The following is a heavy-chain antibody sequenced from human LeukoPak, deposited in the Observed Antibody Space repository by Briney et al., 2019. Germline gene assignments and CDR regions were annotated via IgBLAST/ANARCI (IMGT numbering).Heavy chain of an antibody. CDR2: IKQDGSEK. J-gene: IGHJ6*03. CDR1: GFTFSSYW. Sequence: PGGSLRLSCAASGFTFSSYWMSWVRQAPGKGLEWVANIKQDGSEKYYVDSVKGRFTISRDNAKNSLYLQMNSLRAEDTAVYYCARENSGLLWFGEYYYYYYMDVWGKGTTVTVSS. D-gene: IGHD3-10*01. CDR3: ARENSGLLWFGEYYYYYYMDV. V-gene: IGHV3-7*01.